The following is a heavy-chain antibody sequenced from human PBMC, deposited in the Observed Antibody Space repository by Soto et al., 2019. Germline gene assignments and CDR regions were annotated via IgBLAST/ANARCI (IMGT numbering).Heavy chain of an antibody. D-gene: IGHD6-6*01. J-gene: IGHJ5*02. CDR3: AREKGSSGFDP. Sequence: ASVKVSCKASGFTFTGYAIHWVRQAPGQRLEWMGWINAGNTNTKYSQKFQGRVTMTRNTSVTTAYMELSSLRSGDTAVYYCAREKGSSGFDPWGQGTLVTVSS. CDR1: GFTFTGYA. CDR2: INAGNTNT. V-gene: IGHV1-3*01.